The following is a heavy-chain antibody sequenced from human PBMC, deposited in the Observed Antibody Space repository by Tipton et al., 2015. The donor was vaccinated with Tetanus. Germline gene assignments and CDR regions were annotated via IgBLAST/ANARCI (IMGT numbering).Heavy chain of an antibody. CDR1: GGSFSSYY. CDR3: ARGGGWELLSSEDQNFDY. Sequence: LRLSCAVYGGSFSSYYWSWIRQPPGKGLEWIGYIYYSGSTNYNPSLKSRVTISVDTSKNQFSLKLSSVTAADTAVYYCARGGGWELLSSEDQNFDYWGQGTLVTVSS. D-gene: IGHD1-26*01. V-gene: IGHV4-59*08. CDR2: IYYSGST. J-gene: IGHJ4*02.